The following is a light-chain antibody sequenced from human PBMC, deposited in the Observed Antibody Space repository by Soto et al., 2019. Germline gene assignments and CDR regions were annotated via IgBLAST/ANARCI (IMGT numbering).Light chain of an antibody. CDR2: EVT. V-gene: IGLV2-14*01. Sequence: QSALTQPTSVSGSPGQSITISCTGTFSDVGGYDYVSWYQQRPGEAPKLMIYEVTNRPSGVSNRFSGSKSGNTASLSISGLQAEDEADYYCSSLTSTSTVIFGGGTKLTVL. CDR1: FSDVGGYDY. CDR3: SSLTSTSTVI. J-gene: IGLJ2*01.